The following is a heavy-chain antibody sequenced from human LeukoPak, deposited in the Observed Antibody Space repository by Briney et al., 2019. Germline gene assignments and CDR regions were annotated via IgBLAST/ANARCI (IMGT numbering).Heavy chain of an antibody. D-gene: IGHD1-26*01. V-gene: IGHV3-30*04. CDR3: AKDSGGGSYFDY. Sequence: PGRSLRLSCAASGFTFSSYAMHWVRQAPGKGLEWVALISHDGSNKYYADSVKGRFTISRDNSENALYLQMNSLRAEDTAVYYCAKDSGGGSYFDYWGQGTLVTVSS. J-gene: IGHJ4*02. CDR2: ISHDGSNK. CDR1: GFTFSSYA.